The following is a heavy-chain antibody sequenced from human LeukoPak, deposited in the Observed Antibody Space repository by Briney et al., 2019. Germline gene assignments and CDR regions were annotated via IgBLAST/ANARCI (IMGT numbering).Heavy chain of an antibody. V-gene: IGHV3-74*01. D-gene: IGHD3-16*01. Sequence: PGGSLRLSCAASGFTFTSYWMHWVRQAPGKGLVWVSRIHNDGSATTYADSVKGRFTISRDNARNTVYLQMNSLRAEDTAVYYCASDLFGLRDWGQGTLVTVSS. CDR2: IHNDGSAT. CDR1: GFTFTSYW. J-gene: IGHJ4*02. CDR3: ASDLFGLRD.